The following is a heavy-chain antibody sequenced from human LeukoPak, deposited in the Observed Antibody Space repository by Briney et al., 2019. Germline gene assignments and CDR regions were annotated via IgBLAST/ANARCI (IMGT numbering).Heavy chain of an antibody. CDR3: ARDLGYCSAGNCYSVFDY. Sequence: GGSLRLSCAGSGFTFSSHWMSWVRQSPGKGPEWVAHIKEDGREKYYVDSVKGRFTVSRDNAKSSLYLQMNSLTADDMAVYYCARDLGYCSAGNCYSVFDYWGQGTLVTVSS. D-gene: IGHD2-15*01. V-gene: IGHV3-7*01. CDR1: GFTFSSHW. J-gene: IGHJ4*02. CDR2: IKEDGREK.